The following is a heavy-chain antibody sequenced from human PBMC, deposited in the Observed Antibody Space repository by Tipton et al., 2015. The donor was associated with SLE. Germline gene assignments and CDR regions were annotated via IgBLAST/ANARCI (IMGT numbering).Heavy chain of an antibody. J-gene: IGHJ4*02. V-gene: IGHV4-34*01. D-gene: IGHD3-10*01. CDR3: ARGLAMVRGDSMDY. CDR1: GGSSFSGYQ. CDR2: INHSGST. Sequence: TLSLTCAVYGGSSFSGYQWSWIRQTPGKGLEWIGEINHSGSTNYNPSLKSRVTMSVDRSKNQFTLNLSSVTAADTAVYYCARGLAMVRGDSMDYWGQGTLVAVSS.